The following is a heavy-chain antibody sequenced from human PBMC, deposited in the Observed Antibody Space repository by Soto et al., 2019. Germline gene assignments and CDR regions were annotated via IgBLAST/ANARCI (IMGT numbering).Heavy chain of an antibody. CDR1: GFTFSSYA. Sequence: EVQLLESGGGLVQPGGSLRLSCTASGFTFSSYAMSWVRQAPGKGLEWVSAISGSGGNTYYADSVKGRFTISRDNSKNTLYLQMNSLGAEDTAIYYCAKSITARPFDYWGQGALVTVSS. CDR2: ISGSGGNT. D-gene: IGHD6-6*01. V-gene: IGHV3-23*01. J-gene: IGHJ4*02. CDR3: AKSITARPFDY.